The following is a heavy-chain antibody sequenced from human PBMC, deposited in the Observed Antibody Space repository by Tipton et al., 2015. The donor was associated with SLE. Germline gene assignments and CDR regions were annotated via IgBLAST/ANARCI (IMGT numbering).Heavy chain of an antibody. V-gene: IGHV4-61*01. CDR1: GGSISSGSYY. Sequence: LRLSCTVSGGSISSGSYYWSWIRQPPGKGLEWIGYIYYSGSTNYNPSLKSRVTISVDTSKNQFSLKLSSVTAADTAVYYCARGGVRPRGCYFDYWGQGTLVTVSS. J-gene: IGHJ4*02. CDR2: IYYSGST. CDR3: ARGGVRPRGCYFDY. D-gene: IGHD3-10*01.